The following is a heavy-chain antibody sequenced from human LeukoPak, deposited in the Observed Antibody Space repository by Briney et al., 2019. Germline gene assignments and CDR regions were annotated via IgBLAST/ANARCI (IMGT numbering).Heavy chain of an antibody. V-gene: IGHV3-48*03. Sequence: GGSLRLSCAASGFTFSSYEMHWVRQAPGKGLEWVSYISSSDSTIYYADSVKGRFTISRDNAKNSLYLQMNSLRAEDTAVYYCAKAPVTSCRGAFCYPFDYWGQGTLVTVSS. CDR1: GFTFSSYE. J-gene: IGHJ4*02. D-gene: IGHD2-15*01. CDR3: AKAPVTSCRGAFCYPFDY. CDR2: ISSSDSTI.